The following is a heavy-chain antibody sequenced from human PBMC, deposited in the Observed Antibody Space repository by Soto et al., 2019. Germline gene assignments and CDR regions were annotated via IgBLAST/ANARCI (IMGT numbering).Heavy chain of an antibody. CDR2: VNPSGTT. Sequence: QVQLQQWGAGLLKPSETLSLTCAVYGGSFSGYYWTWIRQSPEKGLEWMGEVNPSGTTYYNPSLKTRVTISVHTPKNQCSLKMSSVTAADTAVYYCARGIGYCSSINCYSSRRLRFDSWGQGTLVTVSS. J-gene: IGHJ4*02. CDR3: ARGIGYCSSINCYSSRRLRFDS. CDR1: GGSFSGYY. D-gene: IGHD2-2*01. V-gene: IGHV4-34*01.